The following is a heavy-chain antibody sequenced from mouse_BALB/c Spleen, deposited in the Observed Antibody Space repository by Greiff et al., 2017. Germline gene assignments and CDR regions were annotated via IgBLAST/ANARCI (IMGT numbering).Heavy chain of an antibody. Sequence: DVMLVESGGGLVQPGGSLRLSCATSGFTFTDYYMSWVRQPPGKALEWLGFIRNKANGYTTEYSASVKGRFTISRDNSQSILYLQMNTLRAEDSATYYCARGYYGSSYYFDYWGQGTTLTVSS. CDR3: ARGYYGSSYYFDY. D-gene: IGHD1-1*01. CDR1: GFTFTDYY. CDR2: IRNKANGYTT. J-gene: IGHJ2*01. V-gene: IGHV7-3*02.